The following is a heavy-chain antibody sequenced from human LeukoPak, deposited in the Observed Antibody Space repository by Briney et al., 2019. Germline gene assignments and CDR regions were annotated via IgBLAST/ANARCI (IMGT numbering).Heavy chain of an antibody. CDR3: ARDPGLNAFDI. CDR1: GFTVSNNY. CDR2: IYSGAAT. V-gene: IGHV3-53*01. J-gene: IGHJ3*02. Sequence: GGSLRLSCTASGFTVSNNYMGWVRQAPGKGLEWVAVIYSGAATFYADAVKGRFSLSRDNSQNALFLQMNSLKVEDSAVYYCARDPGLNAFDIWGQGTMVTVSS.